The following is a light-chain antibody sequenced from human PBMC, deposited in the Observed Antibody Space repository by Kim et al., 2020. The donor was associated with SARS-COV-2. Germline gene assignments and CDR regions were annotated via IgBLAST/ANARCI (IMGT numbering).Light chain of an antibody. Sequence: VSPGERATLSCRACQSVSTNLAWYQQRPGQAPRLLLSGASPRASGIPARFSGSGSGTVFTLTISSLQSEDFAVYYCQQFHKWPLTFGQGTRLEIK. CDR3: QQFHKWPLT. CDR1: QSVSTN. V-gene: IGKV3-15*01. J-gene: IGKJ5*01. CDR2: GAS.